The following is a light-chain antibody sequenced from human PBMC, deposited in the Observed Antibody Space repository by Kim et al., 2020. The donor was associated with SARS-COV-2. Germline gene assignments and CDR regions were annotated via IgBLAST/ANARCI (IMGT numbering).Light chain of an antibody. CDR3: HHYGTSPPLT. Sequence: PGERATLSCRARQSVSTSHLAWYQQKPGQAPRLLVYATSGRATGIPDRFSGSGSETDFTLTISSLEPEDFAVYYCHHYGTSPPLTFGGGTKVDIK. V-gene: IGKV3-20*01. CDR2: ATS. J-gene: IGKJ4*01. CDR1: QSVSTSH.